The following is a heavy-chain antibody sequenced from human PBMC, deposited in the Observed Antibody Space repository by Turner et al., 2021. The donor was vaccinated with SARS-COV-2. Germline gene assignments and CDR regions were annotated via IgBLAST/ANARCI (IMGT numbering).Heavy chain of an antibody. CDR3: ARGISSRSRYFNGFDP. CDR2: LYYGGAT. Sequence: QLQLQESGPGVVNPSQTLSLTSSVSGDSITRRSFHWGWLRQSPGKGLEWLGSLYYGGATYYNASLNKRVTVSVETSKNQFSLRLTSVTAADTAVYSCARGISSRSRYFNGFDPWGQGTLVTVSS. D-gene: IGHD6-13*01. J-gene: IGHJ5*02. V-gene: IGHV4-39*01. CDR1: GDSITRRSFH.